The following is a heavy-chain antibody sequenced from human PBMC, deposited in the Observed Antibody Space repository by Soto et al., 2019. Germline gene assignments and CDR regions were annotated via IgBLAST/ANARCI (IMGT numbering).Heavy chain of an antibody. Sequence: QLQLQESGPGLVKPSETLSLTCTVSGGSISSSSYYWGWIRQPPGKGLEWIGSIYYSGSTYYNPSLKSRVTISVDTSKNQFSLKLSSVTAADTAVYYCAREPYDILTGYYGDWGQGTLVTVSS. CDR1: GGSISSSSYY. CDR3: AREPYDILTGYYGD. CDR2: IYYSGST. D-gene: IGHD3-9*01. V-gene: IGHV4-39*02. J-gene: IGHJ4*02.